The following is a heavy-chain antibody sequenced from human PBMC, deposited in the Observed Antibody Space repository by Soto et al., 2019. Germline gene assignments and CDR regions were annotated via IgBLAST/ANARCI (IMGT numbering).Heavy chain of an antibody. CDR3: SIDGERNTGLQFYYYLHGMDA. CDR2: ISPYNGTT. D-gene: IGHD3-3*01. Sequence: ASVKVSCKASGYTFTTYGISWVRQAPGQGLEWMGWISPYNGTTKYAEKFQGEMTMTTDTATRTAYMDLRSLRSDETAVYYRSIDGERNTGLQFYYYLHGMDAWGQGTRVTVSS. V-gene: IGHV1-18*04. CDR1: GYTFTTYG. J-gene: IGHJ6*02.